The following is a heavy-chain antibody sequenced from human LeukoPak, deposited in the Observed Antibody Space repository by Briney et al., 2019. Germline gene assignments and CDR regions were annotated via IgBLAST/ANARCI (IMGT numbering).Heavy chain of an antibody. D-gene: IGHD3-16*01. Sequence: PSETLSLTCTVSGDSISSYYWSWIRQPPGKGLEWIGYIHYSGSTDYNPSLTSRVTISIDTSKNQFSLQLRSVTAADTAVYYCARHYGIAYYFDYWGQGTLVTVSS. CDR1: GDSISSYY. CDR2: IHYSGST. CDR3: ARHYGIAYYFDY. J-gene: IGHJ4*02. V-gene: IGHV4-59*08.